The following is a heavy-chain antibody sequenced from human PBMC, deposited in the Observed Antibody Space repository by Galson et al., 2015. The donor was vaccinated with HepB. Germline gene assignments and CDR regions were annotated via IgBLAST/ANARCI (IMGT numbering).Heavy chain of an antibody. CDR2: IKSKTDGGTT. CDR1: GFTFSNAW. CDR3: ARYLGADYARDRYYYYGMDV. J-gene: IGHJ6*02. Sequence: SLRLSCAASGFTFSNAWMSWVRQAPGKGLEWVGRIKSKTDGGTTDYAAPVKGRFTISRDDSKNTLYLQMNSLRAEDTAVYYCARYLGADYARDRYYYYGMDVWGQGTPVTVSS. V-gene: IGHV3-15*01. D-gene: IGHD4/OR15-4a*01.